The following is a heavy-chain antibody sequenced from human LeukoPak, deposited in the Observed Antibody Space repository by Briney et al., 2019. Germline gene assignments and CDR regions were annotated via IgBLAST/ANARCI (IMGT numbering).Heavy chain of an antibody. CDR3: ARDPYYQLQRGYFDY. J-gene: IGHJ4*02. Sequence: GGSLRLSCAASAFTFSSYAMHWVRQAPGKGLEWVAVISYDGSNKYHADSVKGRFTISRDNSKNTLYLQMNSLRAEDTAVYYCARDPYYQLQRGYFDYWGQGTLVTVSS. CDR1: AFTFSSYA. D-gene: IGHD2-2*01. CDR2: ISYDGSNK. V-gene: IGHV3-30-3*01.